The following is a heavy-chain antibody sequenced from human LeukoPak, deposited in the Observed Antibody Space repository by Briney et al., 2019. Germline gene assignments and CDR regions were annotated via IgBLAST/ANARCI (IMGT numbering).Heavy chain of an antibody. Sequence: GGSLRLSCAASGFTFSSYAMSWVRQAPGKGLEWVSAISGSGGSTYYADSVKGRFTISRDNSKNTLYLQMNSLRAEDTAVYCCAKLTFGVVIPGTNWFDPWGQGTLVTVSS. CDR2: ISGSGGST. D-gene: IGHD3-3*01. V-gene: IGHV3-23*01. CDR1: GFTFSSYA. CDR3: AKLTFGVVIPGTNWFDP. J-gene: IGHJ5*02.